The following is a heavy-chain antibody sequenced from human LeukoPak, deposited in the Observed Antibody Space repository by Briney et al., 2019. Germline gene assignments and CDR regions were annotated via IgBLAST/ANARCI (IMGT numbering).Heavy chain of an antibody. Sequence: SVKVSCKASGGTFSSYAISWVRQAPGQGLEWMGGIIPIFGTANYAQKFQGRVTITADESTSTAYMELSSLRSEDTAVYYCARDLLVRGVTSNWGQGTLVTVSS. CDR2: IIPIFGTA. V-gene: IGHV1-69*13. D-gene: IGHD3-10*01. J-gene: IGHJ4*02. CDR1: GGTFSSYA. CDR3: ARDLLVRGVTSN.